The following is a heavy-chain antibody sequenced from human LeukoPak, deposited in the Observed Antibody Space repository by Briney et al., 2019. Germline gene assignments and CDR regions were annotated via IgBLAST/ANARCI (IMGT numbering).Heavy chain of an antibody. CDR1: GFTFSSYW. J-gene: IGHJ4*02. D-gene: IGHD6-13*01. CDR2: IKQDGSEK. CDR3: AKDGSSWCFDY. Sequence: PGGSLRLSCAASGFTFSSYWMSWVRQAPGKGLEWVANIKQDGSEKYYVDSVKGRFTISRDNSNNTLFLQMNSLRAEDTAVYYCAKDGSSWCFDYWGQGTLVTVSS. V-gene: IGHV3-7*01.